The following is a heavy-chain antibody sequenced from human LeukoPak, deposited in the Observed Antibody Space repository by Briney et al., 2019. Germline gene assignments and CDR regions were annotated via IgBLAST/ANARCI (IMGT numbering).Heavy chain of an antibody. D-gene: IGHD3-22*01. CDR3: AGPHYYDSSGYYYYFDY. V-gene: IGHV4-34*01. Sequence: SETLSLTCAVYGGSFSGYYWSWIRQPPGRGLVGFGEINHSGSTNYNPSLKSRVTISVDTSKNQFSLKLSSVTAADTAVYYCAGPHYYDSSGYYYYFDYWGQGTLVTVSS. J-gene: IGHJ4*02. CDR2: INHSGST. CDR1: GGSFSGYY.